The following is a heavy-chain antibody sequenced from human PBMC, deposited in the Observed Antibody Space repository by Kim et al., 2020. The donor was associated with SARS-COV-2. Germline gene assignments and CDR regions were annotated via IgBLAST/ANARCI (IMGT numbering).Heavy chain of an antibody. CDR2: IIPSLGTT. D-gene: IGHD4-17*01. Sequence: SVKVSCKASGGTFSDFAISWVRQPPGQGPEWLGGIIPSLGTTNVPQKFQGRVTVTADESTSTAYMELSRLTSDDTAVYYCAREIVTVTTLGYFDLWGRG. V-gene: IGHV1-69*13. CDR1: GGTFSDFA. CDR3: AREIVTVTTLGYFDL. J-gene: IGHJ2*01.